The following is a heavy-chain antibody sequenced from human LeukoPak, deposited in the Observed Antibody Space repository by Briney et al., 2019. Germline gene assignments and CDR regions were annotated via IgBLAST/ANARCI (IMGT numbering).Heavy chain of an antibody. D-gene: IGHD2-2*01. Sequence: ETLSLTCTVSGGSISSYHWSWIRQPPGKGREWIGYIYYSGSTNYNPSLKSRVTISVDTSKNQFSLKLSSVTAADTAVYYCARHIVVVPAGIVLIDPWGQGTLVTVSS. CDR1: GGSISSYH. CDR3: ARHIVVVPAGIVLIDP. J-gene: IGHJ5*02. CDR2: IYYSGST. V-gene: IGHV4-59*08.